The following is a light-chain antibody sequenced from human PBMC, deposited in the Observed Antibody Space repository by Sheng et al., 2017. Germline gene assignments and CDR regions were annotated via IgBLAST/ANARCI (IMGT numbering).Light chain of an antibody. V-gene: IGKV3-11*01. CDR3: QQYYSYPMS. CDR2: DAS. CDR1: QSVSSY. J-gene: IGKJ3*01. Sequence: EIVLTQSPATLSLSPGETATLSCRASQSVSSYLAWYQQKPGQAPRLLIYDASNRATGIPARFSGSGSGTDFTLTITSLQPEDFATYYCQQYYSYPMSFGPGTKVDIK.